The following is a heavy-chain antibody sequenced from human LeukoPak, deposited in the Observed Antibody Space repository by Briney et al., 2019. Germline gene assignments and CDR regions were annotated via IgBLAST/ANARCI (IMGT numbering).Heavy chain of an antibody. J-gene: IGHJ5*02. CDR2: IYYSGST. CDR3: ARERGGGAAQNWFDP. V-gene: IGHV4-59*12. CDR1: GGSISSYY. Sequence: SETLSLTCTVSGGSISSYYWNWIRQPPGRGLEWIGFIYYSGSTNYNSSLKSRVTISLDTSKNQFSLNLSSVTAADTAVYYCARERGGGAAQNWFDPWGQGTLVTVSS. D-gene: IGHD3-16*01.